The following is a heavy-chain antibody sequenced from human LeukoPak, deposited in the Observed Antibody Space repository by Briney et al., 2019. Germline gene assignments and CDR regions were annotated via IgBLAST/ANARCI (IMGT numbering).Heavy chain of an antibody. J-gene: IGHJ4*02. D-gene: IGHD1-26*01. CDR3: ARVQWELRGVGSYFEY. CDR2: IKQDGSEK. V-gene: IGHV3-7*01. CDR1: GFTFSSYW. Sequence: GGSLRLSCVVSGFTFSSYWMSWVRQAPGKGLEWVANIKQDGSEKYYVDSVKGRFTMSRDNAKNSLYLQMNSLRAEDTAVHYCARVQWELRGVGSYFEYWGQGALVTVSS.